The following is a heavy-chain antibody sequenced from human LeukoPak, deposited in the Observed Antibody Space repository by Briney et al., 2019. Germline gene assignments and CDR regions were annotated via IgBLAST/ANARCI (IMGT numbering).Heavy chain of an antibody. V-gene: IGHV4-59*01. CDR1: GGSISSYY. CDR2: IYYSGST. CDR3: ARGNWNYGSSMDV. J-gene: IGHJ6*02. D-gene: IGHD1-7*01. Sequence: SETLSLTCTVSGGSISSYYWSWIRQPPGKGLEWIGYIYYSGSTNYNPSLKSRVTISVDTSKNQFSLKLSSVTAADTAVYYCARGNWNYGSSMDVWGQGTTVTVSS.